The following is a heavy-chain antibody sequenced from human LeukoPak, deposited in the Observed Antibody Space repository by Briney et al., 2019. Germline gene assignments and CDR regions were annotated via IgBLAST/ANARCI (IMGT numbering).Heavy chain of an antibody. J-gene: IGHJ3*02. CDR2: ISSSSSTI. D-gene: IGHD3-10*01. CDR1: GFAFSSYS. CDR3: ARDLSGRYAFDI. V-gene: IGHV3-48*02. Sequence: PGGSLRLSCAASGFAFSSYSMIWVRQAPGKGLEWVSYISSSSSTIYYADSVKGRFTISRDNAKNSLYMQMNSLRDEDTAVYYCARDLSGRYAFDIWGQGTMVTVSS.